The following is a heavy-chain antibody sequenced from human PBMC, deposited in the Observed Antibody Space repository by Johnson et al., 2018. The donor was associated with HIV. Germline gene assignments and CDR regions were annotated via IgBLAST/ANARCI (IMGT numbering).Heavy chain of an antibody. Sequence: QVQLVESGGGLVQPGGSLRLSCAASGFTFSRYGMHWVRPAPGKGLEWVAVIWYDGSNTYYADSVKGRFSISRDHSKNTLYLQLNSLRAEDTAVYYCARAKVARGAEGWAFDIWGQGTMVTVSS. CDR1: GFTFSRYG. CDR3: ARAKVARGAEGWAFDI. CDR2: IWYDGSNT. J-gene: IGHJ3*02. V-gene: IGHV3-33*08. D-gene: IGHD3-10*01.